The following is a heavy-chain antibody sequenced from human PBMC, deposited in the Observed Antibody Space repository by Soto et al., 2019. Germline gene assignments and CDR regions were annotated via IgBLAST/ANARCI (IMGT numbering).Heavy chain of an antibody. V-gene: IGHV3-48*02. CDR1: GFTFSSYS. Sequence: GESLKISCAASGFTFSSYSMNWVRQAPGKGLEWVSYISSSSSTIYYADSVKGRFTISRDNAKNSLYLQMNSLRDEDTAVYYCARALPGASFWSGYAFDIWGQGTMVTVSS. J-gene: IGHJ3*02. CDR3: ARALPGASFWSGYAFDI. D-gene: IGHD3-3*01. CDR2: ISSSSSTI.